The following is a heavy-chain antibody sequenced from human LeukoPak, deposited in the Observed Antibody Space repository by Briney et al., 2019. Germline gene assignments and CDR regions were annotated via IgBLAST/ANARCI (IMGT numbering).Heavy chain of an antibody. J-gene: IGHJ4*02. CDR2: IRYDGSNK. Sequence: PGGSLRLPCAASGFTFSSYAMHWVPQAPGKELEWVAFIRYDGSNKYYADSVKGRFTISRDNSKNTLYLQMNSLRADDAAVYYCARAPVTSCRGAFCYPFDIWGQGTLVTVSS. CDR1: GFTFSSYA. V-gene: IGHV3-30*02. D-gene: IGHD2-15*01. CDR3: ARAPVTSCRGAFCYPFDI.